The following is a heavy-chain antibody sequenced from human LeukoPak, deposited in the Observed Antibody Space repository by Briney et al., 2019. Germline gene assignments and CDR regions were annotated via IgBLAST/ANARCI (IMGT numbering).Heavy chain of an antibody. CDR2: ISSGSSYI. D-gene: IGHD2-21*02. CDR1: GFTFSSYS. J-gene: IGHJ3*02. Sequence: PGGSLRLSCAASGFTFSSYSMNWVRQASGKGLEWVSSISSGSSYIYYADSVKGRFTISRDNAKNSLYLQMNSLRAEDTAVYYCARAGAYCGGDCSWDAFDIWGQGTMVTVSS. V-gene: IGHV3-21*01. CDR3: ARAGAYCGGDCSWDAFDI.